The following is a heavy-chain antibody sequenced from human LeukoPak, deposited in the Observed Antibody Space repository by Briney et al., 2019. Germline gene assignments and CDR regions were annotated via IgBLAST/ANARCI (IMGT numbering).Heavy chain of an antibody. J-gene: IGHJ4*02. V-gene: IGHV3-53*01. CDR1: GFTVSSNY. Sequence: PGGSLRLSCAASGFTVSSNYMSWVRQAPGKGLEWVSVIYSGGSTYYADSVKGRFTISRDNSKNTLYLQMNSLRAEDTAVYYCARGADWHDYRGYYFDYWGQGTLVTVSS. D-gene: IGHD4-11*01. CDR3: ARGADWHDYRGYYFDY. CDR2: IYSGGST.